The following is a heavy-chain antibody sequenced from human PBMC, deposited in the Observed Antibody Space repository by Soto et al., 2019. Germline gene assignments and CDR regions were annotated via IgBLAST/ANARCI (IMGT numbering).Heavy chain of an antibody. Sequence: QVQLLQSGAEVKKPGASVNVSCKASGYTFTNYYIHWVRQAPGQGPEWMGINNPSGGTTIYAQKLQGRCTMPTDTSTRTVCIELRSMRSEDTAAYYCATDDGRSTACYNPSYASGSHYWGQGTLVTVSS. V-gene: IGHV1-46*01. CDR1: GYTFTNYY. CDR2: NNPSGGTT. CDR3: ATDDGRSTACYNPSYASGSHY. J-gene: IGHJ4*02. D-gene: IGHD2-2*02.